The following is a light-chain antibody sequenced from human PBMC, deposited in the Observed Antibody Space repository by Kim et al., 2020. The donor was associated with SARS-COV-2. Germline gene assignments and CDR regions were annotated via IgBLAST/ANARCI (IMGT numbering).Light chain of an antibody. Sequence: VSPGERATLSGRASRSVRSYLAWYQQRPGQSPRLLIYGASTRATDIPARFSGSGSGTEFTLTISSLQSEDSAVYYCQQYNNWPLTFGGGTKVDIK. CDR3: QQYNNWPLT. J-gene: IGKJ4*01. V-gene: IGKV3-15*01. CDR2: GAS. CDR1: RSVRSY.